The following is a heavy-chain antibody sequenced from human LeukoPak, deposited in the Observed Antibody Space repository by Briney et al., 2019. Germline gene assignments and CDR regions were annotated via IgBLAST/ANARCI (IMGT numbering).Heavy chain of an antibody. D-gene: IGHD7-27*01. CDR3: AKGITGGRTGFDY. CDR1: GFTFSSYD. CDR2: ISSSSTTI. V-gene: IGHV3-48*02. J-gene: IGHJ4*02. Sequence: GGSLRLSCAASGFTFSSYDMSWVRQAPGKGLEWVSYISSSSTTIYQADSVKGRFTISRDNAKNSLYLQMNSLRDEDTAVYYCAKGITGGRTGFDYWGQGTLVTVSS.